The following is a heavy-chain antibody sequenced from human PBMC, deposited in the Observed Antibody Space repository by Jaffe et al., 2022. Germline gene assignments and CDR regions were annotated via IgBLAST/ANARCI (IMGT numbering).Heavy chain of an antibody. V-gene: IGHV5-51*03. J-gene: IGHJ4*02. CDR2: IYPDDSDT. CDR1: GYSFISYW. CDR3: VRRGKTTMSTSSKYYFDY. Sequence: EVQLVQSGAEVKKPGESLTISCKGSGYSFISYWIGWVRQMPGKGLEWMGNIYPDDSDTTYNPSFQGQVTISADRSITTAYLQWSSLKASDTAMYYCVRRGKTTMSTSSKYYFDYWGQGTLVTVSS. D-gene: IGHD4-4*01.